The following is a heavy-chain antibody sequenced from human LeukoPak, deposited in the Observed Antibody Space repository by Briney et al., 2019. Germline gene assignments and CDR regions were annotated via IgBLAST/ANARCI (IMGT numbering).Heavy chain of an antibody. CDR1: GFTFSSYS. V-gene: IGHV3-21*01. Sequence: KSGGSLRLSCAASGFTFSSYSMNWVRQAPGKGLEWVSSISSSSSYIYYADSVKGRFTISRDNAKNSLYLQMNSLRAEDTAVYYCARSPPTYAFDIWGQGTMVTVSS. J-gene: IGHJ3*02. CDR3: ARSPPTYAFDI. CDR2: ISSSSSYI.